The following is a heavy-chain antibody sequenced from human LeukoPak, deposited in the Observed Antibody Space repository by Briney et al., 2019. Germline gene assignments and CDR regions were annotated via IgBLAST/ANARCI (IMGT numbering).Heavy chain of an antibody. V-gene: IGHV3-21*01. Sequence: AGGSLRLSCAASGFTFSSYSMNWVRQAPGKGLEWVSSISSSSSYIYYADSVKGRFTISRDNAKNSLYLQMNSLRAEDTAVYYCARDGSIAAVLDWFDPWGQGTLVTVSS. J-gene: IGHJ5*02. CDR1: GFTFSSYS. CDR3: ARDGSIAAVLDWFDP. D-gene: IGHD6-13*01. CDR2: ISSSSSYI.